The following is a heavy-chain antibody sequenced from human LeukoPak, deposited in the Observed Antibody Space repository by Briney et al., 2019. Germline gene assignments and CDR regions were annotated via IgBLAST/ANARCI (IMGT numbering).Heavy chain of an antibody. CDR1: GFTFSSYG. CDR2: IRYDGSNK. Sequence: PWGSLRLSCAASGFTFSSYGMHWVRQAPGKGLEWVAFIRYDGSNKYYADSVKGRFTISRDNSKNTLYLQMNSLRAEDTAVYYCAKDRIPMVRGVMNYFDYWGQGTLVTVSS. J-gene: IGHJ4*02. V-gene: IGHV3-30*02. CDR3: AKDRIPMVRGVMNYFDY. D-gene: IGHD3-10*01.